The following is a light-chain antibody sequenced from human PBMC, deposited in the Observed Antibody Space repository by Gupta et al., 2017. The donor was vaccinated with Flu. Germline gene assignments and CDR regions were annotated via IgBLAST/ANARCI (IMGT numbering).Light chain of an antibody. CDR1: QDIRNN. CDR2: AAS. J-gene: IGKJ3*01. Sequence: DIQMTQSPSTLSASVGDRVTITCRASQDIRNNLGWYQQKPGKAPKRLIYAASNLQSGVSSRFSGTGSGTEFTLTISSLQPEDFATYYCLQHNIYPRVTFGPGTKVDVK. V-gene: IGKV1-17*01. CDR3: LQHNIYPRVT.